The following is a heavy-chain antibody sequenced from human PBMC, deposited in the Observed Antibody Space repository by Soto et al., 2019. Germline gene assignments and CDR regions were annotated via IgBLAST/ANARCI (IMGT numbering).Heavy chain of an antibody. CDR1: GFTFSNAW. CDR2: IKSKTDGGTT. D-gene: IGHD5-12*01. J-gene: IGHJ4*02. V-gene: IGHV3-15*07. CDR3: TTGWIEDQNDYYFDY. Sequence: AGGSLRLSCAASGFTFSNAWMNWVRQAPGKGLEWVGRIKSKTDGGTTDYAAPVKGRFTISRDDSKNTLYLQMNSLKTEDTAVYYCTTGWIEDQNDYYFDYWGQGTLVTVSS.